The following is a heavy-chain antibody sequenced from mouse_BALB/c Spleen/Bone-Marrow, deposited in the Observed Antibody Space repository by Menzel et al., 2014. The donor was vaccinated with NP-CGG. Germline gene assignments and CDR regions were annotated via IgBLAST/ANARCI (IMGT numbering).Heavy chain of an antibody. CDR3: ARSGGYYNFDY. D-gene: IGHD2-12*01. CDR1: GYSITSGYR. CDR2: IDYSGST. J-gene: IGHJ2*01. Sequence: EVMLVESGPDLMKPSQSLSLTCTVTGYSITSGYRWHWIRQFPGNKLEWMGCIDYSGSTNYNPSLKSRISITRDTSKNQFFLQLNSVTTEDTATYHCARSGGYYNFDYWGQGTTLTVSP. V-gene: IGHV3-1*02.